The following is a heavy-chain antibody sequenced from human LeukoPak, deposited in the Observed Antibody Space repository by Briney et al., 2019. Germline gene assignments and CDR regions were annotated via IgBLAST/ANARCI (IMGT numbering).Heavy chain of an antibody. CDR2: IKQDGSEK. CDR1: GFTFSRCW. CDR3: VRAVVVAASYRFDP. D-gene: IGHD2-15*01. J-gene: IGHJ5*02. Sequence: GGSLRLSCAASGFTFSRCWMSWVRQAPGKGLEWVANIKQDGSEKHYVDSVEGRFTISRDNAKNSLYLQMNSLRAEDTAVYYCVRAVVVAASYRFDPWGQGILVTVSS. V-gene: IGHV3-7*03.